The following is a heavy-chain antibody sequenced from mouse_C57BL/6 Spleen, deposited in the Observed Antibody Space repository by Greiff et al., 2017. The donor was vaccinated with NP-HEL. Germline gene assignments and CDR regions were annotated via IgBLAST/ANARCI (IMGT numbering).Heavy chain of an antibody. CDR2: ISNGGGST. CDR3: AGPIYDGYPGYAVDY. Sequence: EVQGVESGGGLVQPGGSLKLSCAASGFTFSDYYMYWVRQTPEKRLEWVAYISNGGGSTYYPDTVKGRFTISRDNAKHTLYLQMSRLKSEDTAMYYCAGPIYDGYPGYAVDYWGQGTSVTVSS. V-gene: IGHV5-12*01. J-gene: IGHJ4*01. CDR1: GFTFSDYY. D-gene: IGHD2-3*01.